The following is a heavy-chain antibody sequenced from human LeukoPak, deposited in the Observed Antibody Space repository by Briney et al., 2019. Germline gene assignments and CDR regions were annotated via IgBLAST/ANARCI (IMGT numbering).Heavy chain of an antibody. CDR1: GFTFSSYA. Sequence: GRSLRLSCAASGFTFSSYAMNWVRRAPGKGLEWVSAITGSGGSTYYADTVKGRFTISRDNSKNTLHLQMNSLRAEDTAVYYCAKGPYSSSFWFDPWGQGTLVTVSS. D-gene: IGHD6-13*01. CDR2: ITGSGGST. J-gene: IGHJ5*02. V-gene: IGHV3-23*01. CDR3: AKGPYSSSFWFDP.